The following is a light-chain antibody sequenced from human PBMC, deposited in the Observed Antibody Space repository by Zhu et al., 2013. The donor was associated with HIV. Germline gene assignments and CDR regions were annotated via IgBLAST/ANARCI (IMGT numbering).Light chain of an antibody. V-gene: IGKV3-15*01. Sequence: IVLTQSPDLLSVSPGDRATLSCRASQSISTNLAWYQQKPGQPPRLLISGASARASGIPPRFSGSGSGTDFTLTISRLEPDDFATYYCQQYNSYSWTFGQGTKVEIK. CDR1: QSISTN. CDR3: QQYNSYSWT. J-gene: IGKJ1*01. CDR2: GAS.